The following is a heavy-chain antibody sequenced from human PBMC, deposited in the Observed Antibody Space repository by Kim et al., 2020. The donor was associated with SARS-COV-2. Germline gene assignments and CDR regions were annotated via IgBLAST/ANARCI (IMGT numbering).Heavy chain of an antibody. CDR2: T. CDR3: ARHLRNWYFDL. V-gene: IGHV4-39*01. Sequence: TSYSPSRKGRVTISVTTARNQFSLRLGSVTAADAAVYYCARHLRNWYFDLWGRGTLVTVSS. J-gene: IGHJ2*01.